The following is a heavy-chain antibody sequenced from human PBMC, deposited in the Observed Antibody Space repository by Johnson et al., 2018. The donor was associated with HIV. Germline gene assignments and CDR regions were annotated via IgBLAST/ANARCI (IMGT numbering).Heavy chain of an antibody. D-gene: IGHD1-26*01. CDR1: RFTFSSFA. V-gene: IGHV3-30*04. Sequence: QVQLVESGGGVVQPGRSLRLSCAASRFTFSSFAMHCVRQAPGKGLEWVAVISYDASNKYYADSVKGRFTISRDNSKNTLYLQMNSLRVEDTAVYHCARGRRPWELHGFNAFDTWGQGTMVIVSS. CDR2: ISYDASNK. J-gene: IGHJ3*02. CDR3: ARGRRPWELHGFNAFDT.